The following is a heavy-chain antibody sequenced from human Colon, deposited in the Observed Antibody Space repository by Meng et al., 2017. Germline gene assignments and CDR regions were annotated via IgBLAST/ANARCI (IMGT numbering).Heavy chain of an antibody. J-gene: IGHJ5*02. CDR1: GFTSGTYW. V-gene: IGHV3-74*01. CDR3: ARDKIYGDYGGWLDP. Sequence: GGSLRLSCAASGFTSGTYWMHWVRQAPGKGLEWVSRTSNDGSRTRYADSVKGRFTSSRDNAKNTLYLEMNSLRAEDTAMYYCARDKIYGDYGGWLDPWGQGTLVTVSS. CDR2: TSNDGSRT. D-gene: IGHD4-17*01.